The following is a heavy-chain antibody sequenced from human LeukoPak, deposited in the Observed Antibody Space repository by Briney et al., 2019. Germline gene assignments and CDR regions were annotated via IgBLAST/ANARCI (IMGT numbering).Heavy chain of an antibody. D-gene: IGHD2-21*01. Sequence: PETLSLTCTVSGGSISSSSYYWAWIRQPPGKGLEWIGSIYYSGSPYYNPSLRSRVTISVDTSKNQFSLKLTSVTAADTAVYYCARDKPDIPPPGWFDPWGQGTLVTVSS. CDR3: ARDKPDIPPPGWFDP. J-gene: IGHJ5*02. CDR1: GGSISSSSYY. V-gene: IGHV4-39*07. CDR2: IYYSGSP.